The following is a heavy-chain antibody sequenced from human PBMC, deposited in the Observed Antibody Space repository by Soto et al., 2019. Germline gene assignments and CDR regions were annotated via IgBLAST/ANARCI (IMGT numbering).Heavy chain of an antibody. D-gene: IGHD1-26*01. Sequence: GGSLRLSCAASGFTFSKYCIHWVRHAPGKGLEWVTFISYDGSNKNYADSVKGRFTIYRENSKSTLYLQMNSVRLEETGIYYCARERESYSGRRYADYWGQGTLVTVSS. CDR3: ARERESYSGRRYADY. J-gene: IGHJ4*02. V-gene: IGHV3-30*03. CDR2: ISYDGSNK. CDR1: GFTFSKYC.